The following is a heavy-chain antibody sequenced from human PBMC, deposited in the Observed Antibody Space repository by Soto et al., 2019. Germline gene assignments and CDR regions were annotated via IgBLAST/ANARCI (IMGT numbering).Heavy chain of an antibody. J-gene: IGHJ6*02. Sequence: GGSLRLSCAGSGFTFRSYGIHWVRQAPGKGLEWVAVISYDGSNKYYADSVKGRFTISRDNSKNTLYLQMNSLRAEDTAVYYCAKAMDTSGYERWEAKRTRKNYYHYYGMDVWGQGTTVTVSS. D-gene: IGHD5-12*01. CDR2: ISYDGSNK. CDR1: GFTFRSYG. CDR3: AKAMDTSGYERWEAKRTRKNYYHYYGMDV. V-gene: IGHV3-30*18.